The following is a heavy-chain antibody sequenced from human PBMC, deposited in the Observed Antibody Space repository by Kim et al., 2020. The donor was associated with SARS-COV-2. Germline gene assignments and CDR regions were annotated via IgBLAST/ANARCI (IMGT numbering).Heavy chain of an antibody. Sequence: ADSVKGRLTISRDNSKNTLYLQMNSLRAEDTAVYYCAKDPPLAAAGFRSAWGQGTLVTVSS. J-gene: IGHJ5*02. V-gene: IGHV3-23*01. CDR3: AKDPPLAAAGFRSA. D-gene: IGHD6-13*01.